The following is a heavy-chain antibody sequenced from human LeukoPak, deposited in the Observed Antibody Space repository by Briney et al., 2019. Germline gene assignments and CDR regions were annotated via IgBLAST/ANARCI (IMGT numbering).Heavy chain of an antibody. CDR2: IYPSGTT. V-gene: IGHV4-4*07. CDR1: GGSVSSYY. J-gene: IGHJ5*02. CDR3: ARVGPYYYDSSAYS. Sequence: SETLSLTCSVSGGSVSSYYWSWIRQPAGKGLEWIGRIYPSGTTHYNPSLKSRVTMSVERSKNQFSLKLTSVTAADTAVYYCARVGPYYYDSSAYSWGQGTLVTVSS. D-gene: IGHD3-22*01.